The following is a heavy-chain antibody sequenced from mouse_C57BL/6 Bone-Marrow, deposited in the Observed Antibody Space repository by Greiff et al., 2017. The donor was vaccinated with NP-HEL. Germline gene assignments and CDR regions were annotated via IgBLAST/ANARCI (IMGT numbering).Heavy chain of an antibody. CDR2: IRSKSNNYAT. D-gene: IGHD1-3*01. CDR3: VRESGNSYAMDY. CDR1: GFSFNTYA. J-gene: IGHJ4*01. V-gene: IGHV10-1*01. Sequence: EVQGVESGGGLVQPKGSLKLSCAASGFSFNTYAMNWVRQAPGKGLEWVARIRSKSNNYATYYADSVKDRFTISRDDSESMLYLQMNNLKTEDTAMYYCVRESGNSYAMDYWGQGTSVTVSS.